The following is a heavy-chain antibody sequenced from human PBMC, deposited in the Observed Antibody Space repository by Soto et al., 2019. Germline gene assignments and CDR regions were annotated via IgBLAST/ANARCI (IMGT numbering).Heavy chain of an antibody. Sequence: QVQLVQSGSEVREPGSSVKVSCTASGGTFSRSAISWVRQAPGQGLEWLGGILPMFGTAKYAQKFQGRLTITADISTSTVYMELNSLRSEDTAVYYCAKCLLAPASTESWYGQRGDTDFYYYGMDVWGQGTKATVSS. CDR2: ILPMFGTA. V-gene: IGHV1-69*06. J-gene: IGHJ6*02. CDR1: GGTFSRSA. D-gene: IGHD2-21*02. CDR3: AKCLLAPASTESWYGQRGDTDFYYYGMDV.